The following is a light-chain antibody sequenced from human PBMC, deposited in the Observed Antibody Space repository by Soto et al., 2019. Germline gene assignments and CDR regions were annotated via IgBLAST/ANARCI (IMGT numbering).Light chain of an antibody. CDR3: QQYGSSGT. V-gene: IGKV3-20*01. J-gene: IGKJ1*01. CDR1: QSLSSS. Sequence: PLERATLSCMASQSLSSSLAWYQQKPGQAPRPLIYGPSNIATCIPDGFRGSGSGTDFTLTISRLEHEDFAVYYCQQYGSSGTFGQGTKVDIK. CDR2: GPS.